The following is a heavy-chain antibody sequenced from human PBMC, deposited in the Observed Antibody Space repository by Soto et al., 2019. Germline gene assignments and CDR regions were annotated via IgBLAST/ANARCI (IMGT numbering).Heavy chain of an antibody. J-gene: IGHJ4*02. CDR3: ARGYSSGYYTYYFDY. D-gene: IGHD3-22*01. CDR1: GYTFTSYG. Sequence: GASVKVSCKASGYTFTSYGISWVRQAPGQGLEWMGWISAYNGNTNYAQKLQGRVTITTDTSTSTAYMELRSLRSDDTAVYYCARGYSSGYYTYYFDYWGQGTLVTVSS. CDR2: ISAYNGNT. V-gene: IGHV1-18*01.